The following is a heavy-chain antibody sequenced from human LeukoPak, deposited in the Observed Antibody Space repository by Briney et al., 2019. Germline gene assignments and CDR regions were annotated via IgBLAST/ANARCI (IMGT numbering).Heavy chain of an antibody. V-gene: IGHV3-48*01. CDR2: ITSSSSII. D-gene: IGHD3-22*01. J-gene: IGHJ3*02. CDR1: GFTFSSYS. CDR3: ARDGAYDSSGYYALGAFDS. Sequence: GGSLRLSCAASGFTFSSYSMNWVRQAPGKGLEWVSYITSSSSIIYYSDSVKGRFTISRDDAKNSLYLQMNSLRTEDTAVYYCARDGAYDSSGYYALGAFDSWGQGTMVTVSS.